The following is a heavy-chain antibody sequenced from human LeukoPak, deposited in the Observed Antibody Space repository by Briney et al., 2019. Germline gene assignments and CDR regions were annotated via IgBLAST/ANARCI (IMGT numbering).Heavy chain of an antibody. D-gene: IGHD2-15*01. CDR3: VEDWGPVAATLS. J-gene: IGHJ5*02. V-gene: IGHV3-30*18. Sequence: GRSLRLSCAASGFTFSTYAMHWVRQAPGKGLEWVAVMSHDGSHKYYTDSVKGRFTISRDNSKNTLYLQLNSLRAEDTAVYYCVEDWGPVAATLSWGQGALVTVSS. CDR2: MSHDGSHK. CDR1: GFTFSTYA.